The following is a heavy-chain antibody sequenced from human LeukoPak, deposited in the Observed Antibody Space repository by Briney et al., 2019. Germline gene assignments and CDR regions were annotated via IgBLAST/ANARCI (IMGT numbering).Heavy chain of an antibody. D-gene: IGHD5-18*01. CDR3: AKGGYSYASNFDY. CDR2: ISGGGGST. Sequence: GGSLRLSCAASGFTFSGYAMGWVRQAPGKGLEWVSAISGGGGSTYYADSVKGRFTISRDNSKNTLYLQMNSLRAEDTALYYCAKGGYSYASNFDYWGQGTLVTVSS. J-gene: IGHJ4*02. CDR1: GFTFSGYA. V-gene: IGHV3-23*01.